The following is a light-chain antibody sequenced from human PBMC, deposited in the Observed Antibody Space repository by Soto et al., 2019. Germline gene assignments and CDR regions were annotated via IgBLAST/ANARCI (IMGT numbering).Light chain of an antibody. CDR1: QSVTSSY. V-gene: IGKV3D-15*01. CDR3: QQYNNWPGT. J-gene: IGKJ1*01. Sequence: EIVLTQSPDTLSLSPGERATLSCRASQSVTSSYLAWYQQRPGQAPRLLIYDASSRAPGIPDRFSGSGSGTEFTLTISSLQSEDFAVYYCQQYNNWPGTFGQGTKVEIK. CDR2: DAS.